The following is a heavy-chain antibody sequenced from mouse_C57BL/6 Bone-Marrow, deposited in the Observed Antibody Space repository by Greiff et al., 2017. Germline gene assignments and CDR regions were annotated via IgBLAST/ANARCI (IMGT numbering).Heavy chain of an antibody. Sequence: EVQLVESGGGLVKPGGSLKLSCAASGFTFSSYAMSWVRQTPEKRLAWVATISDGGSYTYYPDNVKGRFTISRDNAKNNLYLQMSHLKSEDTAMYYCARGIYGGYWGQGTLVTVSA. J-gene: IGHJ3*02. V-gene: IGHV5-4*01. CDR3: ARGIYGGY. CDR2: ISDGGSYT. D-gene: IGHD1-1*01. CDR1: GFTFSSYA.